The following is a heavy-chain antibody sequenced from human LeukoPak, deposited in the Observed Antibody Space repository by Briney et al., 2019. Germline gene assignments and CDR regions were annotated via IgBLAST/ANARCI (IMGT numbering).Heavy chain of an antibody. CDR1: GGSINGYY. CDR2: IYYSGST. CDR3: ARHRASGDNWFDP. Sequence: SGTLSLTCTVSGGSINGYYWGWIRQPPGKGLEWIGSIYYSGSTYYNPSLKSRVTISVDTSKNQFSLKLSSVTAADTAVYYCARHRASGDNWFDPWGQGTLVTVSS. J-gene: IGHJ5*02. V-gene: IGHV4-39*01. D-gene: IGHD3-10*01.